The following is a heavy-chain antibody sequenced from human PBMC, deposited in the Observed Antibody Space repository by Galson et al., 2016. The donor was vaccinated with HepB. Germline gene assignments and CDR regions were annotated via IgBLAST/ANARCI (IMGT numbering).Heavy chain of an antibody. D-gene: IGHD3-9*01. CDR1: GGPFSDYL. Sequence: SETLSLTCAVYGGPFSDYLWNWIRQPPGKGLEWIGRIDHSGNTNYNPSLKSRVTMSIDQSKNQFSLRLRSVTAADAAVYYCARLLTGFYPTTHDAFDFWGQGTTVTVSP. V-gene: IGHV4-34*01. CDR2: IDHSGNT. J-gene: IGHJ3*01. CDR3: ARLLTGFYPTTHDAFDF.